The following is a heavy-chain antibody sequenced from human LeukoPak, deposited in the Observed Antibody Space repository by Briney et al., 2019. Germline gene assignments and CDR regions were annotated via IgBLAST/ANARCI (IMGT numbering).Heavy chain of an antibody. D-gene: IGHD3-22*01. J-gene: IGHJ4*02. V-gene: IGHV3-9*01. CDR1: GFTFDDYA. Sequence: GGSLRLSCAASGFTFDDYAMHWVRQVPGKGLEWVSGISWNSVGIGYADSLKGRFTISRDSAKNSLYLQMNSLRAEDTAFYHCVKDRTASSGSFDFWGQGTLVTVSS. CDR3: VKDRTASSGSFDF. CDR2: ISWNSVGI.